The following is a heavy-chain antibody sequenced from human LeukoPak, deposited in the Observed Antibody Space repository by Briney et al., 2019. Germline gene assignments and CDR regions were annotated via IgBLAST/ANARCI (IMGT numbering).Heavy chain of an antibody. Sequence: ASVKVSCKASGGTFSSYAISWVRQAPGQGLEWMGRIIPILGIANYAQKFQGRVTITADKSTSTAYMELSSLRSEDTAVYYCASPYGSGSQLGYYYYGMDVWGQGTTVTVSS. D-gene: IGHD3-10*01. V-gene: IGHV1-69*04. J-gene: IGHJ6*02. CDR2: IIPILGIA. CDR3: ASPYGSGSQLGYYYYGMDV. CDR1: GGTFSSYA.